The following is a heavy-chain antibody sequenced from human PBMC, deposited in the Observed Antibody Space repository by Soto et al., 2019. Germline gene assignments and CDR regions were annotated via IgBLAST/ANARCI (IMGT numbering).Heavy chain of an antibody. CDR2: IYYSGST. Sequence: SETLSLTCTVSGGSISSSSYYWGCMRQPPGKGLEWIGSIYYSGSTYYNPSLKSRVTISVDTSKNQFSLKLSSVTAADTAVYYCARRPYDILTEWYFDYWGQGTLVTVSS. V-gene: IGHV4-39*01. CDR1: GGSISSSSYY. D-gene: IGHD3-9*01. CDR3: ARRPYDILTEWYFDY. J-gene: IGHJ4*02.